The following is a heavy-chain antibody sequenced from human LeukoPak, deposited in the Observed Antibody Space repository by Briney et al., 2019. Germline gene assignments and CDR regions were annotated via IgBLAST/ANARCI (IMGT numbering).Heavy chain of an antibody. J-gene: IGHJ4*02. CDR2: FGTRSSSI. D-gene: IGHD5-24*01. V-gene: IGHV3-21*01. CDR1: GFTFSSHS. Sequence: GGSLRLSCAASGFTFSSHSMNWVRQAPGKGLEWVSSFGTRSSSIYYADSVKGRFTISRDNARNSLYLQMNSLKAEDTAVYYCARERDEGFDYWGQGTLVTVSS. CDR3: ARERDEGFDY.